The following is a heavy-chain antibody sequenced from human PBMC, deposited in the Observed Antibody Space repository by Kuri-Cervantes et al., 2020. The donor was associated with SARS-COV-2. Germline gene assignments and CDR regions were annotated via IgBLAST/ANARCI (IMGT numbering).Heavy chain of an antibody. J-gene: IGHJ5*02. CDR3: AIHTVFGVVIGRWFDP. D-gene: IGHD3-3*01. Sequence: ASVKVSCKASGYTLTSCYMHWVRQAPGQGLEWMGMVKTNSGNTLYAQIFQGRVTMTRDTSTSTVYMELSSLRSEDTAVYYCAIHTVFGVVIGRWFDPWGQGTLVTVSS. CDR1: GYTLTSCY. CDR2: VKTNSGNT. V-gene: IGHV1-46*01.